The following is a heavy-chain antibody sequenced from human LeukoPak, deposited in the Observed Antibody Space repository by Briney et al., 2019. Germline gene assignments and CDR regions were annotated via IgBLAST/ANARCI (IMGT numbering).Heavy chain of an antibody. CDR3: ATLGYSSSWAFDY. CDR1: GFTFSSYS. J-gene: IGHJ4*02. Sequence: GGSLRLSCAASGFTFSSYSMNWVRQAPGKGLEWVSSISSSSSYIYYADSVKGRFTISRDNATNSLYLQMNSLRAEDTAVYYCATLGYSSSWAFDYWGQGTLVTASS. D-gene: IGHD6-13*01. V-gene: IGHV3-21*01. CDR2: ISSSSSYI.